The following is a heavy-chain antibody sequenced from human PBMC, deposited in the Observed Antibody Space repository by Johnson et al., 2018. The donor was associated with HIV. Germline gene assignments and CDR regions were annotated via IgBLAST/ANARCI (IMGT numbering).Heavy chain of an antibody. CDR2: IKQDGSEK. CDR1: GFTFSSYW. J-gene: IGHJ3*02. Sequence: VQLVESGGGLVQPGGSLRLSCAASGFTFSSYWMSWVRQAPGKGLEWVANIKQDGSEKYYVDSVKGRFTIPRDNSKNTLYLQMNSLRAEDTAIYYCAKGRYSSSWYLAGAFDIWCQGTMVTVSS. V-gene: IGHV3-7*03. D-gene: IGHD6-13*01. CDR3: AKGRYSSSWYLAGAFDI.